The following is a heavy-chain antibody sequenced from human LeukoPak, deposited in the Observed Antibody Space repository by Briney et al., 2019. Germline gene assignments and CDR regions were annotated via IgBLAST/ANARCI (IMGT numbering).Heavy chain of an antibody. J-gene: IGHJ5*02. D-gene: IGHD2-2*01. CDR2: IIPIFGTA. V-gene: IGHV1-69*13. Sequence: SVKVSCKASGGTFSSYAISWVRQAPGQGLEWMGGIIPIFGTANYAQKYQGRVTITADESTSTAYMELSSLRSEDTAVYYCAREEGGGYCSSTSCRYMNWFDPWGQGTLVTVSS. CDR1: GGTFSSYA. CDR3: AREEGGGYCSSTSCRYMNWFDP.